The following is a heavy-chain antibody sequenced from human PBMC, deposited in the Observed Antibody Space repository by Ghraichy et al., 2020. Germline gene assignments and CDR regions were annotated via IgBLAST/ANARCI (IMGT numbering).Heavy chain of an antibody. CDR1: GYTFTSYD. CDR3: ARGLWSLVGSRRYFDY. J-gene: IGHJ4*02. Sequence: ASVKVSCEASGYTFTSYDINWVRQATGQGLEWMGWMNPNSGNTGYAQKFQGRVTITRNTSISTAYMELSSLRSEDTAVYYCARGLWSLVGSRRYFDYWGQGTLVTVSS. D-gene: IGHD3-10*01. CDR2: MNPNSGNT. V-gene: IGHV1-8*03.